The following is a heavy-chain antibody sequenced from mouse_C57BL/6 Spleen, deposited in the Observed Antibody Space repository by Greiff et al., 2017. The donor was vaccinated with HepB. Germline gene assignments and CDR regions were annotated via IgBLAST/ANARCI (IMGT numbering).Heavy chain of an antibody. CDR3: AREKAMDY. Sequence: QVQLQQPGAELVMPGASVKLSCKASGYTFTSYWMHWVKQRPGQGLEWIGEIDPSDSYTNSNQKFKGKSTLTVDKPSSTAYMQLSSLTSEDSAVYYCAREKAMDYWGQGTSVTVSS. CDR2: IDPSDSYT. CDR1: GYTFTSYW. J-gene: IGHJ4*01. V-gene: IGHV1-69*01.